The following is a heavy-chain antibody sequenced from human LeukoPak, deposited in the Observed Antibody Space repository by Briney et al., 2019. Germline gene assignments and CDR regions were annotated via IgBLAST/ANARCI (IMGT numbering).Heavy chain of an antibody. Sequence: GGSLRLSCAASGFTFSSYGMRWVRQAPGKGLEWVAVISYDGSNKYYADSVKGRFTISRDNSKNTLYLQMNSLRAEDTAVYYCAKDCLVGATMEAFDIWGQGTRVTVSS. CDR1: GFTFSSYG. D-gene: IGHD1-26*01. V-gene: IGHV3-30*18. CDR2: ISYDGSNK. J-gene: IGHJ3*02. CDR3: AKDCLVGATMEAFDI.